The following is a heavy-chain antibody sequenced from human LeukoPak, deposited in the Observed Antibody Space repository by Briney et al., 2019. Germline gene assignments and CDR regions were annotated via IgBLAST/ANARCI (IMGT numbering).Heavy chain of an antibody. CDR3: AKPMAGHIQLWLLDY. D-gene: IGHD5-18*01. CDR1: GFTFSSYG. J-gene: IGHJ4*02. Sequence: PGRSLRLSCAASGFTFSSYGMHWVRQAPGKGLEWVAVISYDGSNKYYADSVKGRFTISRDNSKNTLYLQMNSLRAEDTAVYYCAKPMAGHIQLWLLDYWGQGTLVTVSS. V-gene: IGHV3-30*18. CDR2: ISYDGSNK.